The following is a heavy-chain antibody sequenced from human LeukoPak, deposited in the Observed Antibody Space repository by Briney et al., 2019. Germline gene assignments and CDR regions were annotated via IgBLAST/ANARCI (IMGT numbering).Heavy chain of an antibody. CDR1: GYTFTGYY. CDR3: AVGYCTNGVCYKTFDY. V-gene: IGHV1-46*01. Sequence: GASVKVSCKASGYTFTGYYMHWVRQAPGQGLEWMGIINPSGGSTSYAQKFQGRVTMTRDTSTSTVYMELSSLRSEDTAVYYCAVGYCTNGVCYKTFDYWGQGTLVTVSS. J-gene: IGHJ4*02. CDR2: INPSGGST. D-gene: IGHD2-8*01.